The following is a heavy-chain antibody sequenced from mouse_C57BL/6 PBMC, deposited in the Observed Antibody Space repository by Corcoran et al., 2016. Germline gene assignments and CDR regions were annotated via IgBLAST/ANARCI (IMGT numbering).Heavy chain of an antibody. D-gene: IGHD1-1*01. J-gene: IGHJ1*03. CDR2: INPNNGGT. V-gene: IGHV1-18*01. Sequence: EVQLQQSGPELVKPGASVKIPCKASGYTFTDYNMDWVKQSHGKSLEWIGDINPNNGGTSYNQKFKGKATLTVDKSSSTAYMELRSLTSEDSAVYYCARESPPIYYYGSSYHWYFDVWGTGTTVTVSS. CDR1: GYTFTDYN. CDR3: ARESPPIYYYGSSYHWYFDV.